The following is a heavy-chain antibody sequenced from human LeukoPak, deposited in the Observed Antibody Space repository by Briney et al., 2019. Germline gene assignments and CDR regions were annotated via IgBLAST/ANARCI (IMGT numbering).Heavy chain of an antibody. D-gene: IGHD3-22*01. CDR1: GGSISSSSYY. V-gene: IGHV4-39*07. J-gene: IGHJ4*02. Sequence: SETLSLTCTVSGGSISSSSYYWGWIRQPPGKGLEWIGSIYYSGSTYYNPSLKSRVTISVDTSKNQFSLKLSSVTAADTAVYYCARDGPPVTYFHDSSGFYYGLYSFDYWGQGTLVTVSS. CDR2: IYYSGST. CDR3: ARDGPPVTYFHDSSGFYYGLYSFDY.